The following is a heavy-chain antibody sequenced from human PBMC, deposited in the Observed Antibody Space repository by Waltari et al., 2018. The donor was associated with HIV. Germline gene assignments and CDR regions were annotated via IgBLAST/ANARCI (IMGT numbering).Heavy chain of an antibody. CDR2: SNPNSGRT. V-gene: IGHV1-2*02. D-gene: IGHD3-22*01. Sequence: QVQLVQSGAEVKKPGASVKVSCKASGYTFTGYYMHWVRQAPGQGRELMGRSNPNSGRTNYAQEFQGRVTMTRDTSISTAYMELSSLRADDTAVYYCARDIDSSGYYYGLDAFDIWGQGTMVTVSS. CDR1: GYTFTGYY. J-gene: IGHJ3*02. CDR3: ARDIDSSGYYYGLDAFDI.